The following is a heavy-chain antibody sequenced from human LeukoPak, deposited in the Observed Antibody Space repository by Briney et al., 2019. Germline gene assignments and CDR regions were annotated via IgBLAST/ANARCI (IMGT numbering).Heavy chain of an antibody. Sequence: GGSLRLSCAASGFTFDDYGMSWVRQAPGKGLEWVSGINWNGGSTGYADSVKGRFTISRDNAKNYLYLQMNSLRAEDTALYYCAKDKWSQGVYYFDYWGKGTLVTVSS. V-gene: IGHV3-20*04. J-gene: IGHJ4*02. CDR1: GFTFDDYG. D-gene: IGHD2-15*01. CDR2: INWNGGST. CDR3: AKDKWSQGVYYFDY.